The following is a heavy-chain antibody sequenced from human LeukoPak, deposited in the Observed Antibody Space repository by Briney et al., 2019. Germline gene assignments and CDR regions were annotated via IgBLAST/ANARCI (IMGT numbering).Heavy chain of an antibody. CDR1: GGSISSSF. D-gene: IGHD1-7*01. J-gene: IGHJ4*02. CDR3: ARGTTAWVHLDY. V-gene: IGHV4-59*01. CDR2: IHYTGST. Sequence: SETLSLTCTVSGGSISSSFWSWIRQPPGKGVEWIGYIHYTGSTSYNPSLKSRVTMSLDTSKNQLSLKLSSVTVADTAVYYCARGTTAWVHLDYWGQGTLVTVSS.